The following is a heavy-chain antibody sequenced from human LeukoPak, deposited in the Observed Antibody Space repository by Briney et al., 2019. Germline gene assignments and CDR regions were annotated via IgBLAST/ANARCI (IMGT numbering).Heavy chain of an antibody. J-gene: IGHJ4*02. CDR2: INPNSGGK. Sequence: SVTVSCKASGYTFTRYYMHWVRQAPAQGLEWMGWINPNSGGKNYAQKFQGRVNMTRETSISTAYVELSRLRSDDTAVYYCARVTAAADYFDYWGQRTLVTVSS. CDR3: ARVTAAADYFDY. CDR1: GYTFTRYY. D-gene: IGHD6-13*01. V-gene: IGHV1-2*02.